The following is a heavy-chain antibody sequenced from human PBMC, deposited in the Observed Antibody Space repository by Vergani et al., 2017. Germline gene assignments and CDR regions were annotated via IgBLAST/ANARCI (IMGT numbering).Heavy chain of an antibody. J-gene: IGHJ4*02. CDR2: IIPLSRIT. CDR3: AGCDLPADTSMVY. Sequence: QGHLVQSGAEVKEPGSSLRVSCKDSGHNFHRYTFSWVRQAPGRGLEWIGRIIPLSRITNYADNFLDRVAIIADESANTVYKTLSNLHSQDTAVYYGAGCDLPADTSMVYWGQGTLVSVS. CDR1: GHNFHRYT. D-gene: IGHD5-18*01. V-gene: IGHV1-69*13.